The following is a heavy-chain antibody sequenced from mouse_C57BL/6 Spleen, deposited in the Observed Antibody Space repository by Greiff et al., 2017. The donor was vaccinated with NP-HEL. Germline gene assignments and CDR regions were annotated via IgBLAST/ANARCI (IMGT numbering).Heavy chain of an antibody. CDR3: ARETAYYYFDY. V-gene: IGHV1-80*01. CDR2: IYPGAGDT. Sequence: VQLQQSGAELVKPGASVKISCKASGYAFSSYWMNWVKQRPGKGLEWIGQIYPGAGDTNYNGKFKGKATLTADKSSSTAYMQLSSLTSEDSAVYFCARETAYYYFDYWGQGTTLTVSS. CDR1: GYAFSSYW. J-gene: IGHJ2*01. D-gene: IGHD2-10*01.